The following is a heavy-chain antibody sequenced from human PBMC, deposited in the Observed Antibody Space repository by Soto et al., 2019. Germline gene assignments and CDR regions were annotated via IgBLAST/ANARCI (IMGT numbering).Heavy chain of an antibody. V-gene: IGHV1-2*02. Sequence: GASVKVSCKASGYTFTGYYMHWVRQAPGQGLEWMGWINPNSGGTNYAQKFQGRVTMTRDTSISTAYMELSRLRSDDTAVYYCARGRNYYGSGSYPDAFDIWGQGTMVTVSS. CDR3: ARGRNYYGSGSYPDAFDI. CDR2: INPNSGGT. D-gene: IGHD3-10*01. CDR1: GYTFTGYY. J-gene: IGHJ3*02.